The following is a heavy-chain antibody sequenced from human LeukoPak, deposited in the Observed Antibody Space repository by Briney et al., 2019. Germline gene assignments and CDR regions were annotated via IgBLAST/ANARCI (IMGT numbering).Heavy chain of an antibody. J-gene: IGHJ4*02. CDR2: IIPIFGTA. D-gene: IGHD5-12*01. CDR3: ARAYSGYDFFDY. Sequence: SVKVSCKASGYTLTGYYMHWVRQAPGQGLEWMGGIIPIFGTANYAQKFQGRVTITADESTSTAYMEVSSLRSEDTAVYYCARAYSGYDFFDYWGQGILVTVSS. CDR1: GYTLTGYY. V-gene: IGHV1-69*13.